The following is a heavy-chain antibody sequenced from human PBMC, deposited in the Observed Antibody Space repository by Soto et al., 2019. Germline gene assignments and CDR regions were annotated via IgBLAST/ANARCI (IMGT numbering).Heavy chain of an antibody. Sequence: SETLSLTCTVSGGSISRYYWSWIRQPPGKGLEWIGYMYNTGSTVYNPPFKSRVTISVDTSKNQFSLKLISVTAADTAMYYCARVDSSGSYFDYWGQGTLVTVSS. V-gene: IGHV4-59*01. J-gene: IGHJ4*02. D-gene: IGHD3-22*01. CDR3: ARVDSSGSYFDY. CDR2: MYNTGST. CDR1: GGSISRYY.